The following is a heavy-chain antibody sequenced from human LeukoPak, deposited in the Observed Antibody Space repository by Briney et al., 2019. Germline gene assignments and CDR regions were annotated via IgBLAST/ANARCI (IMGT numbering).Heavy chain of an antibody. CDR1: GFTFSSYW. CDR2: IKQDGSEK. Sequence: GGSLRLSCAASGFTFSSYWMSWVRQAPGKGLEWVANIKQDGSEKYYVDSVKGRFTISRDNSKNTLYLQMNSLRAEDTAVYYCARDRWFGELSYYYGMDVWGQGTTVTVSS. J-gene: IGHJ6*02. D-gene: IGHD3-10*01. CDR3: ARDRWFGELSYYYGMDV. V-gene: IGHV3-7*01.